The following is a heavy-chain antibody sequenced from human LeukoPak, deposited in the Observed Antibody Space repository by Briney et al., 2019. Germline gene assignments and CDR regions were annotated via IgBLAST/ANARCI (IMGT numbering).Heavy chain of an antibody. Sequence: PGGSLRLTCAVAGLTFHYVWMRWLPQAPGKGLEWAGRIKSKTDGGTIDYAAPVKGRFTISRDDSKNTLFMQMNSLKTEDTAVYYCSTVREGYSYFDYWGQGTLVTVSS. D-gene: IGHD5-24*01. V-gene: IGHV3-15*01. CDR3: STVREGYSYFDY. CDR1: GLTFHYVW. J-gene: IGHJ4*02. CDR2: IKSKTDGGTI.